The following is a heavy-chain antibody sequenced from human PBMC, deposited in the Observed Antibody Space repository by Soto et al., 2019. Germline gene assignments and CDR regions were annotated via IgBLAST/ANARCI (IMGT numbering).Heavy chain of an antibody. CDR2: ISGSGGTT. V-gene: IGHV3-23*01. CDR3: AKQRAGFGSGSDTYYFDF. D-gene: IGHD3-10*01. J-gene: IGHJ4*02. CDR1: GVTFSTYA. Sequence: EVQLLESGGDLVQPGGSLRLSCIASGVTFSTYAMSWVRQAPGKGLEWVSGISGSGGTTYYADSVKGRFTISRDNSKHTLYLQVSSLRAEDTAIYYCAKQRAGFGSGSDTYYFDFWGQGTLVTVSS.